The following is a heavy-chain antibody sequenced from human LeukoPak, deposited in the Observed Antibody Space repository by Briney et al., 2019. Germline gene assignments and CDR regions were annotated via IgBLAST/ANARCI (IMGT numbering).Heavy chain of an antibody. D-gene: IGHD3-10*01. Sequence: GGSLRLSCAASGFTFSSYWMHWVRQAPGKGLVWASRIKSDGSSTSYADSVKGRFTISRDNAKNTLYLQMNSLRAEDTAVYYCARGVGGSGSDTAYYYYYYYGMDVWGQGTTVTVSS. CDR1: GFTFSSYW. CDR2: IKSDGSST. CDR3: ARGVGGSGSDTAYYYYYYYGMDV. J-gene: IGHJ6*02. V-gene: IGHV3-74*01.